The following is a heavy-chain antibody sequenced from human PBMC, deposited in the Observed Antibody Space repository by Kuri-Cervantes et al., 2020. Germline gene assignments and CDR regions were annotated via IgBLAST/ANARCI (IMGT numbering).Heavy chain of an antibody. D-gene: IGHD6-6*01. J-gene: IGHJ6*03. CDR3: ASEQLDQTLDYYYMDV. V-gene: IGHV1-18*01. CDR2: ISTYSTDT. CDR1: GYTFSSYG. Sequence: ASVKVSCKASGYTFSSYGITWVRQAPGQGLEWMGWISTYSTDTVYARKFQGRVTITRDTSASTAYMELSSLRSEDTAVYYCASEQLDQTLDYYYMDVWGKGTTVTVSS.